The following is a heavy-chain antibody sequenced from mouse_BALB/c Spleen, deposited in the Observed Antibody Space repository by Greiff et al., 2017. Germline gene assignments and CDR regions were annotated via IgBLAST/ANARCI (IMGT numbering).Heavy chain of an antibody. CDR2: ISSGSSTI. D-gene: IGHD2-4*01. J-gene: IGHJ4*01. V-gene: IGHV5-17*02. Sequence: DVMLVESGGGLVQPGGSRKLSCAASGFTFSSFGMHWVRQAPEKGLEWVAYISSGSSTIYYADTVKGRFTISRDNPKNTLFLQMTSLRSEDTAMYYCAREDDYDDGYYYAMDDWGQGTSVTVSS. CDR1: GFTFSSFG. CDR3: AREDDYDDGYYYAMDD.